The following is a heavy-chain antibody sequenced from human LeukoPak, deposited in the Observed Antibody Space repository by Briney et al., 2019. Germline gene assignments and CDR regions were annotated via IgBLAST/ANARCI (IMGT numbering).Heavy chain of an antibody. CDR1: GFTFSSSD. J-gene: IGHJ4*02. CDR2: IGTGDNT. V-gene: IGHV3-13*01. CDR3: ARDYDSSGYPLGRPDY. D-gene: IGHD3-22*01. Sequence: GGSLRLTCAASGFTFSSSDMHWVRQPTGKGLEWVSAIGTGDNTYYADSAKGRFTISRDNAKNSLYLQMNSPRAEDTAVYYCARDYDSSGYPLGRPDYWGQGTLVTVSS.